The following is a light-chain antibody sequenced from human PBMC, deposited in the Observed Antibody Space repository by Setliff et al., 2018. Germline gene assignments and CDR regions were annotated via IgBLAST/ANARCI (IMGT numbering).Light chain of an antibody. CDR3: QQYSSYSVT. Sequence: DIQMTQSPSTLSASVGDRVTITCRASQTVTSRLAWYQQKPGRAPNLLIYKISTLQDGVPSRFSGGGSGTEFTLTISSLQPDDFATYYCQQYSSYSVTFGQGTKVDNK. CDR1: QTVTSR. V-gene: IGKV1-5*03. CDR2: KIS. J-gene: IGKJ1*01.